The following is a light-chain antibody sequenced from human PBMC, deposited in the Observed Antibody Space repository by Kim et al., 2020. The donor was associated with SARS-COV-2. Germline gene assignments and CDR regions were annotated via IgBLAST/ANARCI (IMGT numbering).Light chain of an antibody. Sequence: LSPRPGAPPPGSARGSDSSGNFVCYQQNPRQAPTRLIYDASSRATGIPDRLSGGGSGTEFSLTISRMEPEDFAVYHCQQYADLSYTFGQGTKLEI. V-gene: IGKV3-20*01. CDR3: QQYADLSYT. J-gene: IGKJ2*01. CDR2: DAS. CDR1: GSDSSGN.